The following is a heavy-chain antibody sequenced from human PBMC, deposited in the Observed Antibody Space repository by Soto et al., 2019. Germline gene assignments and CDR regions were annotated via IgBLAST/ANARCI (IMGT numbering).Heavy chain of an antibody. CDR2: INHSGST. CDR1: GGSFIGYY. Sequence: SETLSLTCAVYGGSFIGYYWSWIRQPPGKGLEWIGEINHSGSTNYNPSLKSRVTISVDTSKNQFSLKLSSVTAADTAVYYCARGPPNYSANVKYYFDYWGQGTLVTVSS. J-gene: IGHJ4*02. D-gene: IGHD1-26*01. V-gene: IGHV4-34*01. CDR3: ARGPPNYSANVKYYFDY.